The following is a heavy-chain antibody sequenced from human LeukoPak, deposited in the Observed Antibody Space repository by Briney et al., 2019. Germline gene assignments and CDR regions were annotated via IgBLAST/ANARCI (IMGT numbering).Heavy chain of an antibody. Sequence: GGSLRLSCAASGFTFDDYGMSWVRPAPGKGLEWVSGINWNGGSTGYADSVKGRFTISRDNAKNSLYLQMNSLRAEDTALYYCARDPGLVEMATIRGAFFDYWGQGTLVTVSS. CDR1: GFTFDDYG. CDR3: ARDPGLVEMATIRGAFFDY. J-gene: IGHJ4*02. D-gene: IGHD5-24*01. V-gene: IGHV3-20*04. CDR2: INWNGGST.